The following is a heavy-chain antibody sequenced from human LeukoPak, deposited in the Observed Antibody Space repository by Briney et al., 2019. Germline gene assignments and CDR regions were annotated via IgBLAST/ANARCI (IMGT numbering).Heavy chain of an antibody. CDR3: AKVLTGSQDY. CDR2: IGGGGENT. D-gene: IGHD7-27*01. CDR1: GFTFNSYA. V-gene: IGHV3-23*01. J-gene: IGHJ4*02. Sequence: PGGSLRLPCAASGFTFNSYALSWVRQAPGKGLEWVSTIGGGGENTYYADSVKGRSTISRDNSRNTLYLQMKSLRAEDTAVYFCAKVLTGSQDYWGQGTLVTVSS.